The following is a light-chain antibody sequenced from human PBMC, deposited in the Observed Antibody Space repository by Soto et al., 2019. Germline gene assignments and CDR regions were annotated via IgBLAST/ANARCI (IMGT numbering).Light chain of an antibody. CDR2: EVS. J-gene: IGLJ2*01. V-gene: IGLV2-14*01. Sequence: QSALTQPASVSGSPGQSITISCTGTSSDVGGYNYVSWYQQHPGKAPKLIIYEVSNRPSGVSNRFSGSKSGNTASLTISGLQAEDEADYYCNSYRSSSTLVVFGGGTKLTVL. CDR3: NSYRSSSTLVV. CDR1: SSDVGGYNY.